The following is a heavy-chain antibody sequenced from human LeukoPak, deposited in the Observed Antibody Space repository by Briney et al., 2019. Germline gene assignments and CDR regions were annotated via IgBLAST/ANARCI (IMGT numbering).Heavy chain of an antibody. D-gene: IGHD1-26*01. CDR2: IYPGDSDT. Sequence: GESLKISCKGSGYSFTNFWIGWVRQMPGKGLAWMGIIYPGDSDTRYSPSFQGQVTISADKSISTAYVQWSSLKASDTAIYYCAKPRRVGAGSSAFDIWGQGTMVTVSS. V-gene: IGHV5-51*01. CDR1: GYSFTNFW. J-gene: IGHJ3*02. CDR3: AKPRRVGAGSSAFDI.